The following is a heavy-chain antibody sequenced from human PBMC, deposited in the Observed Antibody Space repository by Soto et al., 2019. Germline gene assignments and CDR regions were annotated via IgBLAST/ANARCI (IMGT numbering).Heavy chain of an antibody. CDR3: AREGGSGAFDY. CDR1: GGSVSSGSYY. Sequence: SETLSLTCTVSGGSVSSGSYYWSWIRQPPGKGLEWIGYIYYSGSTNYNPSLKSRVTISVDTSKNQFSLELSSVTAADTAVYYCAREGGSGAFDYWGQGTLVTVSS. D-gene: IGHD6-19*01. J-gene: IGHJ4*02. V-gene: IGHV4-61*01. CDR2: IYYSGST.